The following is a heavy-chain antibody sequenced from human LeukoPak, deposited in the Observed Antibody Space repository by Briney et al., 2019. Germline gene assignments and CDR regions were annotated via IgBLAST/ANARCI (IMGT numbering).Heavy chain of an antibody. CDR2: VSAYADNT. Sequence: ASVKVSCKASGYTFTNYGISWVRQAPGQGLEWMGWVSAYADNTNYVQKVQGRVTMTTDTSTSTAYMELRSLRSEDTAVYYCARDPRVAAADDWFDPWGQGTLVTVSS. V-gene: IGHV1-18*01. CDR3: ARDPRVAAADDWFDP. J-gene: IGHJ5*02. CDR1: GYTFTNYG. D-gene: IGHD6-13*01.